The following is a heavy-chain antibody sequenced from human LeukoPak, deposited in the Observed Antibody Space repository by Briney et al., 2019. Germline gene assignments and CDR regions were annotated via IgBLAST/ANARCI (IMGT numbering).Heavy chain of an antibody. J-gene: IGHJ2*01. D-gene: IGHD5-24*01. CDR1: GGTFSSYA. Sequence: ASVKVSCKASGGTFSSYAISWVRQAPGQGLEWMGRIIPILGLANYAQKFQGRVTITADKSTSTAYMELSSLRSEDTAVYYCARVPIRDGYNWNWYFDLWGRGTLVTVSS. CDR2: IIPILGLA. CDR3: ARVPIRDGYNWNWYFDL. V-gene: IGHV1-69*04.